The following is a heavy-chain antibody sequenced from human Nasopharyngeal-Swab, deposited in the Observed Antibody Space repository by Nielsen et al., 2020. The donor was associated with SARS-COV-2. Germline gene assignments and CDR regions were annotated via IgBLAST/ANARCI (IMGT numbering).Heavy chain of an antibody. J-gene: IGHJ4*02. Sequence: GGSLRLSCAASGFTFSNYEMNWVRQAPGKGLEWISYISSSGNMIYYADSVKGRFTISRDNARNSLYLQMNSLRAEDTALYYCGRDFRYYDSSVDGPEYWGQGTLVTVSS. V-gene: IGHV3-48*03. D-gene: IGHD3-22*01. CDR3: GRDFRYYDSSVDGPEY. CDR1: GFTFSNYE. CDR2: ISSSGNMI.